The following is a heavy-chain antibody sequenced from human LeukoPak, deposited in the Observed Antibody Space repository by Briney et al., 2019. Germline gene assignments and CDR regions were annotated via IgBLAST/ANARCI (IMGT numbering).Heavy chain of an antibody. J-gene: IGHJ5*02. Sequence: ASVKVSCKASGYTFTSYDMHWVRQATGQGPEWMGGMSPNSGSTGYAQKFQGRVTITRDTSKSTAYLELSSLTSEDTPVYYCARGRQHSVVGDLRWSDPWGQGTLVTVSS. CDR1: GYTFTSYD. CDR2: MSPNSGST. V-gene: IGHV1-8*01. D-gene: IGHD1-26*01. CDR3: ARGRQHSVVGDLRWSDP.